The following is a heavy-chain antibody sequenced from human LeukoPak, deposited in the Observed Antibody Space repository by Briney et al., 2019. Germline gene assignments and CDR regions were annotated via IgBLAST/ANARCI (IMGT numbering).Heavy chain of an antibody. Sequence: GETLKISCKGSGYSLTSYWISWVRQMPGKGLEWMGRIDPSDSYTNYSPSFQGHVTISADKSISTAYLQWSSLKASDTAMYYCARRGHCGGGSCYFDYWGQGSLVAVSS. D-gene: IGHD2-15*01. J-gene: IGHJ4*02. CDR2: IDPSDSYT. CDR1: GYSLTSYW. V-gene: IGHV5-10-1*01. CDR3: ARRGHCGGGSCYFDY.